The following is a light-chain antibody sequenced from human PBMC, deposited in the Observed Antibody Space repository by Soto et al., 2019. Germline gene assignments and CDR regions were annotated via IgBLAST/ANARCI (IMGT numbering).Light chain of an antibody. CDR3: QQSYSTPPT. CDR2: AAS. CDR1: QGISSY. Sequence: DSQMTQSPSFLSASVGDRVTITCRASQGISSYLAWFQQKPGKAPKLLIYAASTLQSGVPSRFSGSGSGTEFTLTISSLQPEDFATYYCQQSYSTPPTFGQGTKVDIK. J-gene: IGKJ1*01. V-gene: IGKV1-9*01.